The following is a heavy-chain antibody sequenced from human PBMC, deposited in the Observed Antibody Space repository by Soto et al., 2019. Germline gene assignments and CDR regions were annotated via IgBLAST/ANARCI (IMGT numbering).Heavy chain of an antibody. CDR1: GFSLSTSGMC. CDR2: IDWDDDK. J-gene: IGHJ4*02. CDR3: ARILDDSSGYYFDY. D-gene: IGHD3-22*01. Sequence: SGPTLVNPTQTLTLTCTFSGFSLSTSGMCVSWIRQPPGKALEWLARIDWDDDKYYSTSLKTRLTISKDTSKNQVVLTMTNMDPVDTATYYCARILDDSSGYYFDYWGQGTLVTVSS. V-gene: IGHV2-70*11.